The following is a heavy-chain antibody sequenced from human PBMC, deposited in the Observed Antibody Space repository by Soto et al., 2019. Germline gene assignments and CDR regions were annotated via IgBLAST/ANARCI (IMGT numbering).Heavy chain of an antibody. CDR3: ARDRVDYWYFYL. Sequence: QVQLVQSGAEVKKPGSSVKVSCKASGGTFSSYTISWVRQAPGQGLEWMGRIIPILGIANYAQKFQGRVTITADKATSTAYMELSSLRSEETVVYYWARDRVDYWYFYLWGLGTLVTVSS. CDR2: IIPILGIA. CDR1: GGTFSSYT. J-gene: IGHJ2*01. V-gene: IGHV1-69*08.